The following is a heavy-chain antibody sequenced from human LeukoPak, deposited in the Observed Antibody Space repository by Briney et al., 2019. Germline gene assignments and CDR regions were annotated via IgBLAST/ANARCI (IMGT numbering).Heavy chain of an antibody. CDR3: ARGYSGSDY. CDR2: ISSSSACI. Sequence: GGSLRLSCAASGFTFSTYNMNWVRQAPGKGLEWVSSISSSSACIHYADSVKGRFTISRDNAENSLYLQMNSLRAEDTAVYYCARGYSGSDYWGQGTLVTVSS. CDR1: GFTFSTYN. V-gene: IGHV3-21*01. D-gene: IGHD5-12*01. J-gene: IGHJ4*02.